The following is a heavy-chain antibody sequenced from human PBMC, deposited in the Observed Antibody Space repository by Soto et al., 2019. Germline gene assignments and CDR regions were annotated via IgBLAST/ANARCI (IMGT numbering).Heavy chain of an antibody. D-gene: IGHD2-8*01. V-gene: IGHV1-2*02. CDR3: TRENIVHSDGLYDAFDI. CDR2: MNPKSGGT. J-gene: IGHJ3*02. CDR1: GYTFGAYH. Sequence: ASVKVCCMASGYTFGAYHTHWVRQAPGQGLEWMGWMNPKSGGTYFAQKFQGRVNLTRDTSISTAYMEVNRLRSDDSVVYYCTRENIVHSDGLYDAFDIWGQ.